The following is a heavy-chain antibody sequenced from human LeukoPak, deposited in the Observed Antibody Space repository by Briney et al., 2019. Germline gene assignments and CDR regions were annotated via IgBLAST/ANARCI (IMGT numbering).Heavy chain of an antibody. CDR2: IMRKDYGGTT. Sequence: QPGRSLRLSCTTSGFSFGVYAMSWVRRAPGKGREWVGFIMRKDYGGTTEYAASVKGRFTISRDDSKSIAYLQMNSLKTEDTAVYYCSRGQLWLRGEGSGLDYWGQGTLVTVSS. V-gene: IGHV3-49*04. CDR3: SRGQLWLRGEGSGLDY. CDR1: GFSFGVYA. J-gene: IGHJ4*02. D-gene: IGHD5-18*01.